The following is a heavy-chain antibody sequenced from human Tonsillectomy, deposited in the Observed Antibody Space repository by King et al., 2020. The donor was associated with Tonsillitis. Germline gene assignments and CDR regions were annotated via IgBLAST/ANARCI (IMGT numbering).Heavy chain of an antibody. CDR1: GHTFSDYY. CDR3: ARDPSRPGRLEVAQPPGYGLAV. Sequence: VQSGAEVKKPGASLKVSCKASGHTFSDYYLHWVRQAPGQGLEWLGWINPNSGGTNYAQKFQGRVTMTRDTSISTAYMELSRLRSDDTAVYFCARDPSRPGRLEVAQPPGYGLAVWGQGPKVTVS. J-gene: IGHJ6*02. CDR2: INPNSGGT. V-gene: IGHV1-2*02. D-gene: IGHD2-2*01.